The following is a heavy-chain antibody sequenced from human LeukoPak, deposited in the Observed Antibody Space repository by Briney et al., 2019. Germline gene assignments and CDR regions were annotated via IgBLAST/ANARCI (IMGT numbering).Heavy chain of an antibody. CDR2: ISGSGGTI. CDR1: GFTLSSCA. CDR3: ARERGGGDAFDI. Sequence: HPGGSLRLSCMASGFTLSSCAMSWVRQAPGKGLEWVSYISGSGGTIYYTDSVKGRFTVSRDNAKNSLYLQMTSLRAEDTAVYYCARERGGGDAFDIWGQGTMVTVSS. J-gene: IGHJ3*02. V-gene: IGHV3-48*03. D-gene: IGHD3-10*01.